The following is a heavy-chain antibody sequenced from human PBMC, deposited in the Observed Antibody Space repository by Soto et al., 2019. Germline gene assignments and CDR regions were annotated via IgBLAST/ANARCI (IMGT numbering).Heavy chain of an antibody. J-gene: IGHJ5*02. Sequence: ASETLSLTCTVSGGSISSSSYYWGWIRQPPGKGLEWIGSIYYSGSTYYNPSLKSRVTISVDTSKNQFSLKLSSVTAADTAVYYCARGNYDFWSGQPQWFDPWGQGTLVTVSS. D-gene: IGHD3-3*01. V-gene: IGHV4-39*01. CDR1: GGSISSSSYY. CDR2: IYYSGST. CDR3: ARGNYDFWSGQPQWFDP.